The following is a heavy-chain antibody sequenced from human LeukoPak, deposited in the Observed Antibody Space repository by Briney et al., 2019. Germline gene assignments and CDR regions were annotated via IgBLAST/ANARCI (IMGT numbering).Heavy chain of an antibody. CDR1: GYTFTSYD. J-gene: IGHJ4*02. V-gene: IGHV1-2*02. D-gene: IGHD6-13*01. Sequence: ASVKVSCKASGYTFTSYDINWVRQATGQGLEWMGWINPNSGGTNYAQKFQGRVTMTRDTSISTAYMELSRPRSDDTAVYYCAREAGVYSSTYDYWGQGTLVTVSS. CDR3: AREAGVYSSTYDY. CDR2: INPNSGGT.